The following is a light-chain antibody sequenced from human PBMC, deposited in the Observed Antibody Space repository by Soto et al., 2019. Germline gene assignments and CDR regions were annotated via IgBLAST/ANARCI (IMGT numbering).Light chain of an antibody. J-gene: IGKJ5*01. CDR1: QSVSSN. V-gene: IGKV3-15*01. Sequence: EILMTQSPATLSVSPVERATLSCRASQSVSSNLAWYQQKPGQAPRLLIYGASTRATGIPARFSGSGSGTEFTLTISSLQSEDFAVYYCQQYNTWPPYTFGQGTRPEI. CDR2: GAS. CDR3: QQYNTWPPYT.